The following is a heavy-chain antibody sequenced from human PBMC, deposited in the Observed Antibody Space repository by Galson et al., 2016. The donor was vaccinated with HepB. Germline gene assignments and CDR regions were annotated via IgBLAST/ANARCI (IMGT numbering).Heavy chain of an antibody. J-gene: IGHJ6*02. Sequence: SVKVSCKASGYTFNSYGLSWVRQAPGQGLEWMGWISGYNGNTNYVQKLQGRVTMTTDTSTSTAYMELRSLRSDDTAVYYCARGVRIAMVRGVVNYYYYGMDFWGQGTTVTVSS. CDR2: ISGYNGNT. D-gene: IGHD3-10*01. V-gene: IGHV1-18*01. CDR3: ARGVRIAMVRGVVNYYYYGMDF. CDR1: GYTFNSYG.